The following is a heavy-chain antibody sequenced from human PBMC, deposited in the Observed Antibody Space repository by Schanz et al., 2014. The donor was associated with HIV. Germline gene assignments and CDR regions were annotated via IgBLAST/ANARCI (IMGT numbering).Heavy chain of an antibody. Sequence: EMQLVESGGDLVRPGGSLRLSCSASGFTFSNHAMSWVRQAPGKGLEWVSVITGSGLHAYYADSVKGRFTISRDNSKDTLYLEMKSLRPEDAAVYYCALSRPSGYGGSWYFDLWGRGTLVAVSS. J-gene: IGHJ2*01. CDR1: GFTFSNHA. CDR2: ITGSGLHA. V-gene: IGHV3-23*04. CDR3: ALSRPSGYGGSWYFDL. D-gene: IGHD2-15*01.